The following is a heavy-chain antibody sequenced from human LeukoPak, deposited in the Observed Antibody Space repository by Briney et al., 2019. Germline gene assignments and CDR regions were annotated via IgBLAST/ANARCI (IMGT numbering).Heavy chain of an antibody. CDR3: ARENDYGDYVAGSAFDI. CDR2: ISSSSSYI. Sequence: GGSLRLSCAASGFTFSSYSMNWVREAPGRGLEWVSSISSSSSYIYYADSVKGRFTICRDNAKNSLYLQMNSLRAEDTAVYYCARENDYGDYVAGSAFDIWGQGTMITVSS. D-gene: IGHD4-17*01. CDR1: GFTFSSYS. J-gene: IGHJ3*02. V-gene: IGHV3-21*01.